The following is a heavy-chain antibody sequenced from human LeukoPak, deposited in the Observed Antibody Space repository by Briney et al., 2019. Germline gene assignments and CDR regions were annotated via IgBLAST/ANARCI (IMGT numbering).Heavy chain of an antibody. CDR1: GFTFSSYG. Sequence: GGSLRLSGAASGFTFSSYGMHWVRQAPGKGLEWVAYIQYDGSNEQYADSVKGRFSISRDSSKNILYLQMNSLRAEDTAVYYCAKDRCSNGIGCYYYYMDVWGKGTTVTISS. V-gene: IGHV3-30*02. D-gene: IGHD2-8*01. CDR2: IQYDGSNE. J-gene: IGHJ6*03. CDR3: AKDRCSNGIGCYYYYMDV.